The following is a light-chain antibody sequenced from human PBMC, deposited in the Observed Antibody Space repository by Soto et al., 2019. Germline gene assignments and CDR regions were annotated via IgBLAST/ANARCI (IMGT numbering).Light chain of an antibody. J-gene: IGKJ5*01. V-gene: IGKV1-5*01. Sequence: IHMTQSPSTLSSSIGYRVTITFRASQTITMWMAWYQQKPGQAPKLLIYDASTLESGVPSRFSGSRSGTEFTLTISSLEPEDSAVYYCQQRNIWPPVTFGHGTRLEIK. CDR1: QTITMW. CDR2: DAS. CDR3: QQRNIWPPVT.